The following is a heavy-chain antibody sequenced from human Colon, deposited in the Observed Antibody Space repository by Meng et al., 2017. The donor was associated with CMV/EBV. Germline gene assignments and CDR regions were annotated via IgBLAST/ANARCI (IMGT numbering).Heavy chain of an antibody. CDR3: AGSYDVLTDYYYGMDV. CDR1: GGTFSDYA. J-gene: IGHJ6*02. Sequence: SVKVSCKASGGTFSDYAITWVRQAPGQGLEWMGGIIPIFGTTNYAQTFQGRVTITTDASTGIAYMELSSLRSADTAVYYCAGSYDVLTDYYYGMDVWGQGTTVTVSS. V-gene: IGHV1-69*05. CDR2: IIPIFGTT. D-gene: IGHD3-9*01.